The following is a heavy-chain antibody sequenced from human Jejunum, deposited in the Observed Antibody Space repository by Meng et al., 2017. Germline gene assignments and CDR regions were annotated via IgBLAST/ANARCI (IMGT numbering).Heavy chain of an antibody. V-gene: IGHV1-46*02. CDR3: ARDSGSYSPDD. D-gene: IGHD1-26*01. J-gene: IGHJ4*01. Sequence: ASVKVSCKASGYTFNNYHMHWVRQAPGQGLEWMGQINPSGGRTTYAQKFQGRVTMTSDTSTSTVYMELSSLRSEDSAVYYCARDSGSYSPDDWGHGTPVTVSS. CDR1: GYTFNNYH. CDR2: INPSGGRT.